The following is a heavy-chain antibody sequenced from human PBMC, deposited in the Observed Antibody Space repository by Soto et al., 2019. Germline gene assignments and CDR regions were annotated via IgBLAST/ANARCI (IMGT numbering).Heavy chain of an antibody. D-gene: IGHD6-13*01. Sequence: GGSLRLSCTASGFTFGDYAMSWFRQAPGKGLEWVSAISGSGGSTYYAASVKGRFTISRDNSKNTLYLQMNSLRAEDTAVYYCAKEVIAEGPFDYWGQGTLVTVSS. J-gene: IGHJ4*02. CDR2: ISGSGGST. CDR3: AKEVIAEGPFDY. CDR1: GFTFGDYA. V-gene: IGHV3-23*01.